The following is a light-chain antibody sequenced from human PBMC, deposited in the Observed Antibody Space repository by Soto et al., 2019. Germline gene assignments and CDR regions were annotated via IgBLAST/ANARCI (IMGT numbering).Light chain of an antibody. Sequence: QSALTQPASVSGSPGQSITISCTGTSSDVDGYNYVSWYQQHPGKAPKLMIYDVSNRPSGVSNHFSGSKSGNTASLTISGLQAEDEADYYCSSYTSSSTFYVFGTGTKVTVL. CDR1: SSDVDGYNY. J-gene: IGLJ1*01. CDR2: DVS. V-gene: IGLV2-14*01. CDR3: SSYTSSSTFYV.